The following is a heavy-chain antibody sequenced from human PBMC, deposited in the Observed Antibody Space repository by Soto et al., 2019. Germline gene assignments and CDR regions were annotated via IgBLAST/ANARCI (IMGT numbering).Heavy chain of an antibody. CDR2: IGPESGAT. V-gene: IGHV1-2*02. D-gene: IGHD1-26*01. J-gene: IGHJ4*02. CDR3: GRGRSGQIVVFY. Sequence: ASVKVSCKASGYTFTGHYIHWVRQAPEQGPEWMGEIGPESGATRYAQRFQGRVTMTRDMSITTVYMELNNLSPDDTAVYYCGRGRSGQIVVFYWGQGPPVTVYS. CDR1: GYTFTGHY.